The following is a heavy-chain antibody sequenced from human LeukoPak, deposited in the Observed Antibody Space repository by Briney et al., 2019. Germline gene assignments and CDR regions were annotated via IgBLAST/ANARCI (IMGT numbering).Heavy chain of an antibody. J-gene: IGHJ4*02. V-gene: IGHV3-23*01. Sequence: PGGSLRLSCAVSGFTFSSYAMSWVRQAPGKGLERVSAISGSGGSTYYADSVKGRLTISRDNSKNTLYLQMNSLRAEDTAVYYCAKRGVATILSAAPFDYWGQGTLVTVSS. D-gene: IGHD5-12*01. CDR1: GFTFSSYA. CDR3: AKRGVATILSAAPFDY. CDR2: ISGSGGST.